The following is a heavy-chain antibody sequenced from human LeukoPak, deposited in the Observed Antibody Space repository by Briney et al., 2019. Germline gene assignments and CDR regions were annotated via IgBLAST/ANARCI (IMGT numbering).Heavy chain of an antibody. CDR1: GYTFTSYA. CDR3: ASARWRRQINWFDP. V-gene: IGHV1-8*02. D-gene: IGHD4-23*01. Sequence: GASVKVSCKASGYTFTSYAMNWVRQATGQGLEWMGWMNPNSGNTGYAQKFQGRVTMTRNTSISTAYMELSSLRSEDTAVYYCASARWRRQINWFDPWGQGTLVTVSS. CDR2: MNPNSGNT. J-gene: IGHJ5*02.